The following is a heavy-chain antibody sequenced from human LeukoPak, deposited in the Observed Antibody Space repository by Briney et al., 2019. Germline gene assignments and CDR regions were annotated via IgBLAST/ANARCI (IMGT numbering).Heavy chain of an antibody. CDR1: GFTFSSYA. J-gene: IGHJ4*02. D-gene: IGHD2-2*01. CDR3: ANRIVPADY. V-gene: IGHV3-23*01. Sequence: GGSLRLSCAASGFTFSSYAMTWVRQAPGKGLEWVSALSGSGGSTYYADSVKGRFTISRDNSQNTLYLQMNSLRAEDTAVYYCANRIVPADYWGQGTLVTVSS. CDR2: LSGSGGST.